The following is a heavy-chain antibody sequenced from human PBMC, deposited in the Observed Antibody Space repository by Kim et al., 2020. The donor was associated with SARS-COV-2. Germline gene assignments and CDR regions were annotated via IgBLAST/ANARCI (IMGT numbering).Heavy chain of an antibody. CDR1: GFTFDDFA. D-gene: IGHD3-10*01. Sequence: GGSLRLSCAASGFTFDDFAMHWVRQAPGKGLEWVSGISWNSGGIGCADSVKGRFTISRDNAKNTLYLQMNSLRAEDTALYYCAKAIITMVRGSFDYWGQG. CDR3: AKAIITMVRGSFDY. J-gene: IGHJ4*02. CDR2: ISWNSGGI. V-gene: IGHV3-9*01.